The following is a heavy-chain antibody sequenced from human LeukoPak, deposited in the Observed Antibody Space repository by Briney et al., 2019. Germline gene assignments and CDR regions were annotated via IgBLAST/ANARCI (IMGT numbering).Heavy chain of an antibody. CDR2: ISGSGDST. J-gene: IGHJ4*02. CDR3: TKWSGFGDD. Sequence: GGSLRLSCAASGFTFSSNFMTWVRQTPGKGLEWVSGISGSGDSTFYADSVKGRFTISRDNSRNTLYLQMSSLRPEDTAVYYCTKWSGFGDDWGQGTLVTVSS. CDR1: GFTFSSNF. D-gene: IGHD3-10*01. V-gene: IGHV3-23*01.